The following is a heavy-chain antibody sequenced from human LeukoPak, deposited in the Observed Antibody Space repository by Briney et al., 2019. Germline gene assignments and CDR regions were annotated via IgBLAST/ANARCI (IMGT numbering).Heavy chain of an antibody. CDR3: ARRYCSGGSCYGVTIDY. V-gene: IGHV1-2*02. J-gene: IGHJ4*02. CDR2: INPNSGGT. D-gene: IGHD2-15*01. CDR1: GYTFTGYY. Sequence: ASVKVSCKASGYTFTGYYMHWVRQAPGQGLEWMGLINPNSGGTNYAQKFQGRVTMTRDTSISTAYMELSRLRSDDTAVYYCARRYCSGGSCYGVTIDYWGQGTLVTVSS.